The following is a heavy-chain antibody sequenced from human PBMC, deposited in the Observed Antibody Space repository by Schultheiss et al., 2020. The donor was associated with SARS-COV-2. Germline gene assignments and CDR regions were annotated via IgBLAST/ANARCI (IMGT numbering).Heavy chain of an antibody. D-gene: IGHD3-10*01. CDR2: IYYSVST. CDR1: GGSISSYY. Sequence: SETLSLTCTVSGGSISSYYWSWIRQPPGKGLEWIGYIYYSVSTNYNPSLKSRVTISVDTSKNQFSLKLSSVTAADTAVYYCARQVWFGEDYYYGMDVWGQGTTVTVSS. V-gene: IGHV4-59*08. J-gene: IGHJ6*02. CDR3: ARQVWFGEDYYYGMDV.